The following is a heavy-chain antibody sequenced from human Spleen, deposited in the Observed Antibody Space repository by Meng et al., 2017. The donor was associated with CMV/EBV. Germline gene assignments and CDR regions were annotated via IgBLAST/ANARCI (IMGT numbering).Heavy chain of an antibody. D-gene: IGHD3-10*01. CDR3: ARVQVRVRAFIKPPIYYYGMDV. CDR2: IRYDGSNK. Sequence: GESLKISCAASGFTFSSYGMHWVRQAPGKGLEWVTFIRYDGSNKYYADSVKGRFTISRDSSKSTLYLQMNSLRAEDTAVYYCARVQVRVRAFIKPPIYYYGMDVWGQGTTVTVSS. V-gene: IGHV3-30*02. J-gene: IGHJ6*02. CDR1: GFTFSSYG.